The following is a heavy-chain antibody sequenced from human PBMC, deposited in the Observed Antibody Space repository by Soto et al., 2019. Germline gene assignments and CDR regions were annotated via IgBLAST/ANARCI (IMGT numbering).Heavy chain of an antibody. CDR3: ARGAGRSSTSCYPWFDP. Sequence: QVQLQQWGAGLLKPSETLSLTCAVYGGSFSGYYWSWIRQPPGKGLEWIGEINHSGSTNYKPSLKSRVTVSVVTSKNQFSLQLSSVTAADTAVYYCARGAGRSSTSCYPWFDPWGQRTLVTVSS. CDR2: INHSGST. V-gene: IGHV4-34*01. J-gene: IGHJ5*02. CDR1: GGSFSGYY. D-gene: IGHD2-2*01.